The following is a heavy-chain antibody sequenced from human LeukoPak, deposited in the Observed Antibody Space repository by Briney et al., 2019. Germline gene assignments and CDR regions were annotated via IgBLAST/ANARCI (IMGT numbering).Heavy chain of an antibody. Sequence: PSETLSLTCTVSGGSISNYYWSWIRQPPGKGLEWIAYIYYSGNTNYNPSLRSRVTISVDTSKNQFSLKLSSVTAADTAVYYCAKIIVVGTFDYWGQGSLVTVSS. D-gene: IGHD2-2*01. CDR3: AKIIVVGTFDY. V-gene: IGHV4-59*01. J-gene: IGHJ4*02. CDR2: IYYSGNT. CDR1: GGSISNYY.